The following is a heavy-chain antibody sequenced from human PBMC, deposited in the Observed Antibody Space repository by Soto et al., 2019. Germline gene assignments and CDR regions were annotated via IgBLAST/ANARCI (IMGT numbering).Heavy chain of an antibody. D-gene: IGHD3-16*01. J-gene: IGHJ4*02. CDR3: ARDLGGPDY. V-gene: IGHV3-74*03. Sequence: GGSLRLSCAASDFSLSPYWMHWVRQVPGRGLEWVARLSSDGFGAAYADSVKGRFFISRGIARNTLSLQMSSLRADDTAVYYCARDLGGPDYWGRGTSVTVSS. CDR1: DFSLSPYW. CDR2: LSSDGFGA.